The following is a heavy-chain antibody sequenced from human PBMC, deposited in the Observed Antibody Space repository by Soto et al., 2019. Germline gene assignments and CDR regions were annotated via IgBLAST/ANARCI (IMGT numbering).Heavy chain of an antibody. J-gene: IGHJ6*02. V-gene: IGHV3-48*03. CDR1: GFTFSSYE. Sequence: PGGSLRLSCAASGFTFSSYEMNWVRQAPGKGLEWVSYISSSGSTIYYAGSVKGRFTISRDNAKSSLYLQMNSLRAEDTAVYYCAREYRVKNSYDFWSGYYRTSYGMDVWGQGTTVTVSS. CDR2: ISSSGSTI. CDR3: AREYRVKNSYDFWSGYYRTSYGMDV. D-gene: IGHD3-3*01.